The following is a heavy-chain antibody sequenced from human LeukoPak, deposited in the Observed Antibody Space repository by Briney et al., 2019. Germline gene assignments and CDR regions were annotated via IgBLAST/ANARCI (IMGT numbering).Heavy chain of an antibody. CDR3: ARANDNYRGNEAIDI. D-gene: IGHD4/OR15-4a*01. CDR2: ICTSGST. CDR1: GGSISSYY. V-gene: IGHV4-4*07. J-gene: IGHJ3*02. Sequence: SETLSLTCTVSGGSISSYYWSWIRQPAGKGLEWIGRICTSGSTNYNPSLKSRVTMSVDTSKKQFSLKLTSVTAADTAVYYCARANDNYRGNEAIDIWGLGTMYIISS.